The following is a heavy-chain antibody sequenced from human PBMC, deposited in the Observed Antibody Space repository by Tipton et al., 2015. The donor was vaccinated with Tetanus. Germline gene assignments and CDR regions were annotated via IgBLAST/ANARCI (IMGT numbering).Heavy chain of an antibody. J-gene: IGHJ4*02. V-gene: IGHV4-34*01. CDR1: GGSFSYY. CDR2: INQRGRT. D-gene: IGHD2-15*01. Sequence: TLSLTCAVSGGSFSYYWTWIRQSPGKGLEWIGEINQRGRTNYNPSLKSRVTISVDTSKKQFSLKLCSVTAADTAVYYCARGGNGGSVITSLDYWGQVTRVTVSS. CDR3: ARGGNGGSVITSLDY.